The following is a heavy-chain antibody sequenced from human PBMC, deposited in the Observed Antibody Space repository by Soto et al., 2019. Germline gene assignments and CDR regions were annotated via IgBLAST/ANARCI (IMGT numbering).Heavy chain of an antibody. CDR3: ARGHSTDCSNGVCSFFYNHEMDV. Sequence: ASVKVSCKVSGYSFTDYHIHWVRQAPGQGLEWLGRINPKSGGTSTAQKFQGWVTMTRDRSISTVYMGLTRLRSDDTAVYFCARGHSTDCSNGVCSFFYNHEMDVWGQGTTVTVSS. V-gene: IGHV1-2*04. J-gene: IGHJ6*02. D-gene: IGHD2-8*01. CDR1: GYSFTDYH. CDR2: INPKSGGT.